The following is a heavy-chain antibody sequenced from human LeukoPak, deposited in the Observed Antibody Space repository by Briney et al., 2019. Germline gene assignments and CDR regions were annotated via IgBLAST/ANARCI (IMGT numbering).Heavy chain of an antibody. J-gene: IGHJ6*02. V-gene: IGHV1-18*01. CDR2: ISAYNGNT. CDR1: GYTFTSYG. CDR3: AREDIVVVVAAPYGMDV. Sequence: ASVKVSCKASGYTFTSYGISWVRQAPGQGLEWMGWISAYNGNTNYAQKLQGRVTMTTDTSTSTAYMELRSLRSDDTAVYYCAREDIVVVVAAPYGMDVWGQGTTVTVSS. D-gene: IGHD2-15*01.